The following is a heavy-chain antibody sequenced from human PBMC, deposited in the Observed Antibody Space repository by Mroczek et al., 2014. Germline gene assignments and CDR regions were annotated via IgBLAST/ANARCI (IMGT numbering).Heavy chain of an antibody. Sequence: QVQLQESGAGLLKPSETLSLTCAVYGGSFSGYYWSWIRQPPGKGLEWIGEINHSGSTNYNPSLKSRVTISVDTSKNQFSLKLSSVTAADTAVYYCARSPLYDSSPYYGMDVWGQGPRSPSP. CDR2: INHSGST. D-gene: IGHD3-22*01. J-gene: IGHJ6*02. V-gene: IGHV4-34*01. CDR1: GGSFSGYY. CDR3: ARSPLYDSSPYYGMDV.